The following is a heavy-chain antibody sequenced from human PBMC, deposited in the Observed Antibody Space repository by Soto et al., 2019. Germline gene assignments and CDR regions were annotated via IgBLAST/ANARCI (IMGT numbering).Heavy chain of an antibody. V-gene: IGHV3-48*01. J-gene: IGHJ4*02. D-gene: IGHD5-12*01. CDR1: GFTFSSYS. CDR2: ISSSSSTI. Sequence: GGSLRLSCAASGFTFSSYSMNWVRQAPGKGLEWVSYISSSSSTIYYADSVKGRFTISRDNAKNSLYLQMNSLRAEDTAVYYCARDHHWVATMRDQALRSLGTDYWGQGALVTVSS. CDR3: ARDHHWVATMRDQALRSLGTDY.